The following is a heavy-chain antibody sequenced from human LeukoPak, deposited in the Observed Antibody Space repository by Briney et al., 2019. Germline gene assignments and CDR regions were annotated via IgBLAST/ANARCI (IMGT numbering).Heavy chain of an antibody. V-gene: IGHV3-72*01. D-gene: IGHD5-12*01. Sequence: PGGSLRLSRAASGFTFSDHYMDWVRQAPGKGLEWVGRTRNKANSYTTEYAASVKGRFTISRDDSKNSLYLQMNSLKTEDTAVYYCARVDIVATSSFDYWGQGTLVTVSS. J-gene: IGHJ4*02. CDR2: TRNKANSYTT. CDR3: ARVDIVATSSFDY. CDR1: GFTFSDHY.